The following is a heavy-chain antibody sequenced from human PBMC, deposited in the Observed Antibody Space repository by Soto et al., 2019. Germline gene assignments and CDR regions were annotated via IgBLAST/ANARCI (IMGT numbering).Heavy chain of an antibody. CDR1: GFTFSSYG. CDR3: AKGGFYYYDSSGYPNWFDP. CDR2: ISYDGSNK. D-gene: IGHD3-22*01. J-gene: IGHJ5*02. V-gene: IGHV3-30*18. Sequence: QVQLVESGGGVVQPGRSLRLSCAASGFTFSSYGMHWVRQAPGKGLEWVAVISYDGSNKYYADSVKGRFTISRDNSKNQLYLQMNSLRAEDTAVYYCAKGGFYYYDSSGYPNWFDPWGQGTLVTVSS.